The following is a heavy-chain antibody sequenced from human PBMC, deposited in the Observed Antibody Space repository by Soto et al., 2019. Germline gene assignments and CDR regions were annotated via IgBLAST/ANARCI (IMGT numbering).Heavy chain of an antibody. Sequence: PSETLSLTCAFSCGSIISSNWWSWVRQPPGKGLEWIGEIYHSGSTNYNPSLKSRVTISVDKSKNQFSLKLSSVTAADTAVYYCARASSGGYYYYYYGMDVWGQGTTVTVSS. CDR2: IYHSGST. J-gene: IGHJ6*02. CDR1: CGSIISSNW. V-gene: IGHV4-4*02. D-gene: IGHD6-19*01. CDR3: ARASSGGYYYYYYGMDV.